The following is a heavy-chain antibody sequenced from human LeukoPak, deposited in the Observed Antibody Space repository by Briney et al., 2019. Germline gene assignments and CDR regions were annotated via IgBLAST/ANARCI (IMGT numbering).Heavy chain of an antibody. D-gene: IGHD5-18*01. Sequence: PGESLRLSCAASGFTFSSYAMHWVRQAPGKGLEWVAVISYDGSNKYYADSVKGRFTISRDNSKNTLYLQMNSLRAEDTAVYYCAREWRIQRSTGYFDYWGQGTLVTVSS. CDR1: GFTFSSYA. CDR2: ISYDGSNK. CDR3: AREWRIQRSTGYFDY. V-gene: IGHV3-30-3*01. J-gene: IGHJ4*02.